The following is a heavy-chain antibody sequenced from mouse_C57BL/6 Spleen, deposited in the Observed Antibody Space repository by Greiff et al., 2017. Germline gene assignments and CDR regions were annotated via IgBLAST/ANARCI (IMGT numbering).Heavy chain of an antibody. D-gene: IGHD2-4*01. CDR3: ARSEDYEFAY. CDR2: INPSTGGT. CDR1: GYSFTGYY. Sequence: EVQLQQSGPELVKPGASVKISCKASGYSFTGYYMNWVKQSPEKGLEWIGEINPSTGGTTYNQKFKAKATLTVDKSSSTAYMQLKSLTSEDSAVYYCARSEDYEFAYGGQGTRVTVSA. V-gene: IGHV1-42*01. J-gene: IGHJ3*01.